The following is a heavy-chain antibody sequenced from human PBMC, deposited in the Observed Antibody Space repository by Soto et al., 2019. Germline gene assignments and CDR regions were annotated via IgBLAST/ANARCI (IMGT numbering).Heavy chain of an antibody. J-gene: IGHJ6*02. Sequence: AASVKVSCKASGYTFTSYGISWVRQAPGQGLEWMGWISAYNGNTNYAQKLQGRVTMTTDTSTSTAYMELRSLRSDDTAVYYCARKLGYCSGGSCSPDYYYGMDVWGQGTTVTVSS. V-gene: IGHV1-18*01. D-gene: IGHD2-15*01. CDR3: ARKLGYCSGGSCSPDYYYGMDV. CDR2: ISAYNGNT. CDR1: GYTFTSYG.